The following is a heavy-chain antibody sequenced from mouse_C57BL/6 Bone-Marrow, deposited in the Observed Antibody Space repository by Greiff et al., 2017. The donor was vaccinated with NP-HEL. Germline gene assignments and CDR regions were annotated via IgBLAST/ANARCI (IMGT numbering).Heavy chain of an antibody. J-gene: IGHJ1*03. CDR2: INPSSGYT. Sequence: QVQLQQSGAELARPGASVKMSCKASGYTFTSYKLHWVKQRPGQGLDWIGYINPSSGYTKYNQTFKDTATLPADKSSSTAYMQLSSLTSEDSAVYYCARCYYYGSYWYFDVWGTGTTVTVSS. D-gene: IGHD1-1*01. CDR3: ARCYYYGSYWYFDV. V-gene: IGHV1-4*01. CDR1: GYTFTSYK.